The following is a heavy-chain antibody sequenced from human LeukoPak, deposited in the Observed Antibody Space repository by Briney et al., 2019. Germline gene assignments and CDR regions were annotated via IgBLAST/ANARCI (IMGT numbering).Heavy chain of an antibody. J-gene: IGHJ3*02. CDR3: ARDYGDYHAFDI. CDR1: GGSISSGGYY. CDR2: IYYSGST. Sequence: PSETLSHTCTVSGGSISSGGYYWSWIRQHPGKGLEWIGYIYYSGSTYYNPPLKSRVTISVDTSKNQFSLKLSSVTAADTAVYYCARDYGDYHAFDIWGQGTMVTVSS. D-gene: IGHD4-17*01. V-gene: IGHV4-31*03.